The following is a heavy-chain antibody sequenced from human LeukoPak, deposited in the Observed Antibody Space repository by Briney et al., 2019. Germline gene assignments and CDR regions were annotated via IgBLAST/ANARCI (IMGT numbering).Heavy chain of an antibody. D-gene: IGHD3-3*01. CDR2: ISYDGSNK. CDR1: GFTFSSYG. CDR3: ARDRSVRYCDY. Sequence: GGSLRLSCAASGFTFSSYGMHWVRQAPGKGLEWVAVISYDGSNKYYADSVKGRFTISRDNSKNTLYLQMNSLRAEDTAVYYCARDRSVRYCDYWGQGTLVTVSS. V-gene: IGHV3-30*03. J-gene: IGHJ4*02.